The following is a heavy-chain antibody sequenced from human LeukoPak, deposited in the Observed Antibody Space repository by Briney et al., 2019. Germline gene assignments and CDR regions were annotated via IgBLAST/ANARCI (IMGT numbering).Heavy chain of an antibody. D-gene: IGHD2-15*01. CDR1: EYTFTGYY. CDR3: ARETVVAATPGDY. CDR2: INPNSGGT. V-gene: IGHV1-2*02. J-gene: IGHJ4*02. Sequence: ASVKVSCKASEYTFTGYYMHWVRQAPGQGLEWMGWINPNSGGTNYAQKFQGRVTMTRDTSISTAYMELSRLRSDDTAVYYCARETVVAATPGDYWGQGTLVTVSS.